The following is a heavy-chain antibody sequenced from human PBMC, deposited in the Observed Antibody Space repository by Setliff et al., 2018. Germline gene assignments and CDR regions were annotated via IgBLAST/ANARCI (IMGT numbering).Heavy chain of an antibody. CDR1: GGSFSGYY. D-gene: IGHD3-10*01. V-gene: IGHV4-34*01. CDR2: IYHSGST. J-gene: IGHJ5*02. CDR3: AREKGLRGVGWFDP. Sequence: PSETLSLTCAVYGGSFSGYYWSWIRQPPGKGLEWIGYIYHSGSTYYNPSLKSRVTILADTSQNQFSLKLTSVTAADTAVYYCAREKGLRGVGWFDPWGLGTLVTVSS.